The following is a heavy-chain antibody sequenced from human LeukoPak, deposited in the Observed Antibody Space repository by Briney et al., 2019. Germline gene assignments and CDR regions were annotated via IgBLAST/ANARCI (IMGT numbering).Heavy chain of an antibody. J-gene: IGHJ4*02. D-gene: IGHD4-17*01. Sequence: ASVKVSCKVSGYTLTDLSTHWVRQAPGKGLEWMGGLDPADGETIYPQKFQGRVTVTEDTSTDTAYMELNSLRSEDTAVYYCATHRTTVITGLVYWGQGTLVSVSS. CDR2: LDPADGET. V-gene: IGHV1-24*01. CDR3: ATHRTTVITGLVY. CDR1: GYTLTDLS.